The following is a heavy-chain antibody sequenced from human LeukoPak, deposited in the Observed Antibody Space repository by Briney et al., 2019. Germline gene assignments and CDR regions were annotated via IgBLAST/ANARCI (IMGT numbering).Heavy chain of an antibody. V-gene: IGHV3-7*01. CDR2: IKQDGSEK. CDR1: GFTFSSYW. Sequence: PGGSLRLSCAASGFTFSSYWMSWVRQAPGKGLEWVANIKQDGSEKYYVDSVKGRFTISRDNAKNSLYLQMNSLRAEDTAVYYCARDHGITMVRGVLYYYYYMDVWGKGTTVTVSS. J-gene: IGHJ6*03. D-gene: IGHD3-10*01. CDR3: ARDHGITMVRGVLYYYYYMDV.